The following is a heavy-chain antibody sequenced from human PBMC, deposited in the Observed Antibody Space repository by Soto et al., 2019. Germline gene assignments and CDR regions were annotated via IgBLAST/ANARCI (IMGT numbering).Heavy chain of an antibody. J-gene: IGHJ4*01. V-gene: IGHV3-48*02. CDR2: ITIRTGNV. CDR1: GFTFSIYS. D-gene: IGHD3-10*02. Sequence: GGSLRLSCAASGFTFSIYSMNWVRQAPGKGLEWLAYITIRTGNVLYADSVRGRFTISADNAENSVILQMNSLRDEDSAVYFCVRDRDLYRDMFHADLWGQGTLVTVSS. CDR3: VRDRDLYRDMFHADL.